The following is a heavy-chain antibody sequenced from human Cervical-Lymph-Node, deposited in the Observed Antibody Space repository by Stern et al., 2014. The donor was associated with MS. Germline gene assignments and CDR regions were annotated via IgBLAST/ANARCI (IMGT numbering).Heavy chain of an antibody. Sequence: VQLVQSGAEVKTPGASVKVSCKASGYTFSSYYIPGVRQAPGQGLEWMGIINPNGGSTSYAQKFQGRVTMTRDTSTSTVYMEVSSLRSEDTAVYYCAREVAGYRLGMMDVWGQGTSVTVSS. V-gene: IGHV1-46*01. CDR2: INPNGGST. D-gene: IGHD6-19*01. CDR3: AREVAGYRLGMMDV. CDR1: GYTFSSYY. J-gene: IGHJ6*02.